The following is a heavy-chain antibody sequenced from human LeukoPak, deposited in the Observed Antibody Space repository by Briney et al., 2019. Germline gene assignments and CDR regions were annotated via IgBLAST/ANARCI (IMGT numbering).Heavy chain of an antibody. CDR2: ISWNSGSI. J-gene: IGHJ4*02. CDR1: GFTFDDYA. D-gene: IGHD6-19*01. CDR3: AKDMGQQWLVFDY. V-gene: IGHV3-9*01. Sequence: PGGSLRLSCAASGFTFDDYAMHLVRQAPGKGLEWVSGISWNSGSIGYADSVKGRFTISRDNAKNSLYLQMNSLRAEDTALYYCAKDMGQQWLVFDYWGQGTLVTVSS.